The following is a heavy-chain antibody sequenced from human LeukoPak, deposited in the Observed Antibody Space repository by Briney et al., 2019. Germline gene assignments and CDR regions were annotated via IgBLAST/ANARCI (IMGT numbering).Heavy chain of an antibody. CDR1: GFTFSDYY. J-gene: IGHJ5*02. CDR2: ISSSGSTI. V-gene: IGHV3-11*01. Sequence: GGSLRLSCAASGFTFSDYYMSWIRQAPGKGLEWVSYISSSGSTIYYADSVKGRFTISRDNAKNSLYLQMNSLRAEDTAVYYCARAYSGYDYNWFDPWGQGTLVTVSS. CDR3: ARAYSGYDYNWFDP. D-gene: IGHD5-12*01.